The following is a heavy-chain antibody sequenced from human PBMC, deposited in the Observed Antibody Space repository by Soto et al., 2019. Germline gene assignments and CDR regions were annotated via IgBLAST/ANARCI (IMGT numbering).Heavy chain of an antibody. Sequence: EVQVVESGGGLVQPGGSLRLSCAASGFTFSDHYMDWVRQAPGKGLEWVARIRNIANRYTTEYAASVKGRFTTSRDDAKNSLYLQMDSLKTEDTAVYFCARDSGRGFYFDYGGQGALVTVSS. CDR3: ARDSGRGFYFDY. D-gene: IGHD3-10*01. V-gene: IGHV3-72*01. J-gene: IGHJ4*02. CDR1: GFTFSDHY. CDR2: IRNIANRYTT.